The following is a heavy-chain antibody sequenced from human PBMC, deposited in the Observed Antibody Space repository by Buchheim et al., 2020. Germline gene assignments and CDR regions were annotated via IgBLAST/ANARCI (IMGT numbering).Heavy chain of an antibody. CDR2: IYYSGSP. D-gene: IGHD3-22*01. J-gene: IGHJ4*02. Sequence: QVHLQESGPGLVKPSQTLSLTCTVSGGSISSGDSYWTWIRQPPGKGLEWIGYIYYSGSPYYNPSLKSRVTISVDTSKNQFSLKLSSVTAADTAVYYCARAESYYYDSSGYLYWGQGTL. V-gene: IGHV4-30-4*01. CDR3: ARAESYYYDSSGYLY. CDR1: GGSISSGDSY.